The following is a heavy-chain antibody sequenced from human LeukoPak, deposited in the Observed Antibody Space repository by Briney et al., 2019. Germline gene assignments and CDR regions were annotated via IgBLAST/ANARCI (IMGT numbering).Heavy chain of an antibody. Sequence: SVNVSCKASGGTFSSYAISWVRQAPGQGLEWMGGIIPIFGTANYAQKFQGRVTITADESTSTAYMELSSLRSEDTAVYYCAREMVGSSSSGDYWGQGTLVTVSS. CDR1: GGTFSSYA. CDR3: AREMVGSSSSGDY. V-gene: IGHV1-69*01. CDR2: IIPIFGTA. J-gene: IGHJ4*02. D-gene: IGHD6-6*01.